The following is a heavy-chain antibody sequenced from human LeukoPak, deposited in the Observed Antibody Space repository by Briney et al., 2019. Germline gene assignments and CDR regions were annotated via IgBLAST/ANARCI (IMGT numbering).Heavy chain of an antibody. CDR3: ARGVGAAASSAVDD. D-gene: IGHD6-13*01. CDR1: GGTFSRYT. V-gene: IGHV1-69*13. CDR2: IIPIFGPA. J-gene: IGHJ4*02. Sequence: SVKVSCKASGGTFSRYTINWVRQAPGQGLEWMGGIIPIFGPANYAQKFQGRVTITADESTSTTYMELTSLRSEDTALYYCARGVGAAASSAVDDWGQGSLVTVSS.